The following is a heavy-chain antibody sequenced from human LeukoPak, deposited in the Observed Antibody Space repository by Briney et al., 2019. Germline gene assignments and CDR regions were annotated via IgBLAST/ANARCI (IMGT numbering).Heavy chain of an antibody. CDR1: GGSFSGYY. Sequence: SETLSLTCAVYGGSFSGYYWSWIRQPPGKGPEWIGEINHSGGTNYNPSLKSRVTISVDTSKNQFSLKLSSVTAADTAVYYCARALLGAFDIWGQGTMVTVSS. V-gene: IGHV4-34*01. D-gene: IGHD7-27*01. CDR2: INHSGGT. J-gene: IGHJ3*02. CDR3: ARALLGAFDI.